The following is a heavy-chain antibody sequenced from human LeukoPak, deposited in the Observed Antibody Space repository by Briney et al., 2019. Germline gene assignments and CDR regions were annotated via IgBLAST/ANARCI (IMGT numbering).Heavy chain of an antibody. Sequence: PGGSLRLSCAASGFTVSSNYMSWVRQAPGKGLEWVSVIYSGGSTYYADSVKGRFTISRDNSKNTLYLQMNSLRAEDTAVYYCSRGCPRSTSCYGYYFDYWGQGTLVTVPS. J-gene: IGHJ4*02. V-gene: IGHV3-53*01. D-gene: IGHD2-2*01. CDR2: IYSGGST. CDR3: SRGCPRSTSCYGYYFDY. CDR1: GFTVSSNY.